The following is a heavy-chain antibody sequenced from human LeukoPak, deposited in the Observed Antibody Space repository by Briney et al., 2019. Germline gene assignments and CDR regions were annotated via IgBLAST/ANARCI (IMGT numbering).Heavy chain of an antibody. V-gene: IGHV3-30*04. J-gene: IGHJ4*02. D-gene: IGHD2-2*01. CDR3: ARDSLPYCSSTSCQFFDY. CDR2: ISYDGSNK. CDR1: GFAFSSYA. Sequence: GGSLRLSCAASGFAFSSYAMHWVRQAPGKGLEWVAVISYDGSNKYYADSVKGRFTISRDNSKNTLYLQMNSLRAEDTAVYYCARDSLPYCSSTSCQFFDYWGQGTLVTVSS.